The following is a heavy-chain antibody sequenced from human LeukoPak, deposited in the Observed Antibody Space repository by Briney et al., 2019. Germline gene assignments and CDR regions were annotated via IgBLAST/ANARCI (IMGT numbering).Heavy chain of an antibody. Sequence: SETLSLTCAVYGGSFSGYYWSWIRQPPGKGLEWIGEINHSGSTNYNPSLKSRVTISVDTSKNQFSLKLSPVTAADTAVYYCARVGGSNYYYYGMDVWGQGTTVTVSS. J-gene: IGHJ6*02. D-gene: IGHD3-10*01. CDR1: GGSFSGYY. CDR3: ARVGGSNYYYYGMDV. CDR2: INHSGST. V-gene: IGHV4-34*01.